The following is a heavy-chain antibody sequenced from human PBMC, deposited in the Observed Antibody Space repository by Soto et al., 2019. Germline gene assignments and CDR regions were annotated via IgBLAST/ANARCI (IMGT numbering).Heavy chain of an antibody. V-gene: IGHV3-15*01. Sequence: EVQLVESGGGLVKPGGSLRLSCAASGFTFSNAWMSWVRQAPGKGLEWVGRIKSKTDGGTTDYAAPVNGRFTISRNDSENTLYLQMNSLKTEDTAVYYCTRITVTTSGTHHWYFDLWGRGTLVTVSS. CDR3: TRITVTTSGTHHWYFDL. J-gene: IGHJ2*01. CDR2: IKSKTDGGTT. CDR1: GFTFSNAW. D-gene: IGHD4-17*01.